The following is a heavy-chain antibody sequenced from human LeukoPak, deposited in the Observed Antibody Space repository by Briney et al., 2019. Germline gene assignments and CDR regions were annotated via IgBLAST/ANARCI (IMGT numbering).Heavy chain of an antibody. CDR2: ISGSGGST. CDR1: GFTFSSYA. Sequence: HTGGSLRLSCAASGFTFSSYAMSWVRQAPGKGLEWVSAISGSGGSTYYADSVKGRFTISRDNSKNTLYLQMNSLRAEDTAVYYCAKGLPRFPIPTPFDYWGQGTLVTVSS. J-gene: IGHJ4*02. D-gene: IGHD2-2*02. V-gene: IGHV3-23*01. CDR3: AKGLPRFPIPTPFDY.